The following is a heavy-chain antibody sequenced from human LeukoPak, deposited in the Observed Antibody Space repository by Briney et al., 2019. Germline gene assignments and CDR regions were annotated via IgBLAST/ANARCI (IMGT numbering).Heavy chain of an antibody. V-gene: IGHV4-4*02. D-gene: IGHD1-26*01. Sequence: SETLSLTCAVSGGSISSSNWWSWVRQPPGKGLEWIGEIYHSGSTNYNPSLKSRVTISVDTSKNQFSLKLSSVTAADTAVYYCARAAYSGSYHSDYWGQGTLVTVSS. CDR2: IYHSGST. J-gene: IGHJ4*02. CDR3: ARAAYSGSYHSDY. CDR1: GGSISSSNW.